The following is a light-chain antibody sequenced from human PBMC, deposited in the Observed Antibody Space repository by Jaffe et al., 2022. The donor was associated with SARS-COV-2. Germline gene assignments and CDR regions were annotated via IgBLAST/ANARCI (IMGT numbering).Light chain of an antibody. J-gene: IGKJ5*01. CDR2: KVS. CDR3: QQYHSYPIT. V-gene: IGKV1-5*03. Sequence: DIQMTQSPSTLSASVGDRVTITCRTSQIISTWLAWYQQKPGKAPNLLIYKVSNLESGVPSRFSGSGSGTEFTLTISSLQPDDFATYYCQQYHSYPITFGQGTRLEIK. CDR1: QIISTW.